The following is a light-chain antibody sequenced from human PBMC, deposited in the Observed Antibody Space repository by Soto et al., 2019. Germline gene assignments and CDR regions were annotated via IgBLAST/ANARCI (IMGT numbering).Light chain of an antibody. CDR3: LQLNRYPLT. CDR1: QGIGNY. Sequence: DIQLTQSPSFLSASVGDRVTITCRASQGIGNYLAWYQQKPGKAPELLVYSASTVQSGVPSRFSGGGSETEFSLTIGTLQPEDFATYYCLQLNRYPLTFGGGTKVDLK. J-gene: IGKJ4*01. V-gene: IGKV1-9*01. CDR2: SAS.